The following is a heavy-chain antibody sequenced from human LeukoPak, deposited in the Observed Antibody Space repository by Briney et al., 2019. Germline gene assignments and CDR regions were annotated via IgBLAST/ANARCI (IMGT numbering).Heavy chain of an antibody. Sequence: PSETLSLTCTVSGGSISSYYWSWIRQPPGKGLEWIGEINHSGSTNYNPSLKSRVTISVDTSKNQFSLKLSSVTAAGTAVYYCARTYYDFWSGYYTGFDYWGQGTLVTVSS. CDR2: INHSGST. J-gene: IGHJ4*02. D-gene: IGHD3-3*01. V-gene: IGHV4-34*01. CDR1: GGSISSYY. CDR3: ARTYYDFWSGYYTGFDY.